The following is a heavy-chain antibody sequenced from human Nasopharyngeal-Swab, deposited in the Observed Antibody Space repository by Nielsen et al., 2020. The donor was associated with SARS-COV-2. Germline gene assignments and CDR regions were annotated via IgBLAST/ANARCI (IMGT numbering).Heavy chain of an antibody. Sequence: ASVKVSCKASGYTFTSYGISWVQQAPGQGLEWMGWISAYNGNTNYAQKLQGRVTMTTDTSTSTAYMELRSLRSDDTAVYYCARLPYYYDSSGYLYYFDYWGQGTLVTVSS. CDR3: ARLPYYYDSSGYLYYFDY. CDR1: GYTFTSYG. V-gene: IGHV1-18*01. D-gene: IGHD3-22*01. J-gene: IGHJ4*02. CDR2: ISAYNGNT.